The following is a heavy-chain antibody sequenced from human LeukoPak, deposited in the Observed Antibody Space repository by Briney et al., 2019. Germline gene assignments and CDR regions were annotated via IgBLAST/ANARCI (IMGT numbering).Heavy chain of an antibody. CDR1: GFIFDDYA. D-gene: IGHD6-13*01. Sequence: GRSLRLSCAASGFIFDDYAMHWVRQAPGKGLEWVSGISWDSSNIAYADSVKGRFTISRDNAKSSLSLQMNSLRVEDTALYYCAKGSSVYSSSWNDLHYWGQGTLVTVSS. J-gene: IGHJ4*02. CDR3: AKGSSVYSSSWNDLHY. V-gene: IGHV3-9*01. CDR2: ISWDSSNI.